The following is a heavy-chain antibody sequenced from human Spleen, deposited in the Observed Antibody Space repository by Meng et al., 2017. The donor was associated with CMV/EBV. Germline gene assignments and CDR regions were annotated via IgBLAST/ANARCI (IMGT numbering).Heavy chain of an antibody. CDR1: FTCSSYA. CDR2: VSSSSNYM. Sequence: FTCSSYAMHWVRQAPGKGLEWVSSVSSSSNYMYYADSVKGRFTISRDNAKNSLYLQMNSLRAEDTAVYYCASDLKTYYHDSSGSALDYWGQGTLVTVSS. D-gene: IGHD3-22*01. J-gene: IGHJ4*02. CDR3: ASDLKTYYHDSSGSALDY. V-gene: IGHV3-21*01.